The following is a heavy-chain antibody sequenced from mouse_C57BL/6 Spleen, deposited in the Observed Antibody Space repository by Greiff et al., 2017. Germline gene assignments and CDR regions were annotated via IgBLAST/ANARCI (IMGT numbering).Heavy chain of an antibody. V-gene: IGHV1-15*01. Sequence: QVQLKQSGAELVRPGASVTLSCKASGYTFTDYEMHWVKQTPVHGLEWIGAIDPETGGTAYNQKFKGKAILTADKSSSTAYMELRSLTSEDSAVYYCNDYGFDYWGQGTTLTVSS. CDR1: GYTFTDYE. D-gene: IGHD2-4*01. CDR2: IDPETGGT. CDR3: NDYGFDY. J-gene: IGHJ2*01.